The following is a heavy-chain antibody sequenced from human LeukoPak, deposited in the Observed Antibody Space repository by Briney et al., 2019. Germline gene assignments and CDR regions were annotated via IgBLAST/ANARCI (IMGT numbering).Heavy chain of an antibody. CDR2: IGGSGGST. D-gene: IGHD1-26*01. Sequence: GGSLRLSCAASGFTFSTYAMSWVRQAPGKGLEWVSAIGGSGGSTYYADSVKGRFTISRDNSKNTLYLQMNSLRAGDTAVYYCAKAMGATLFDYWGQGTLVTVSS. J-gene: IGHJ4*02. V-gene: IGHV3-23*01. CDR3: AKAMGATLFDY. CDR1: GFTFSTYA.